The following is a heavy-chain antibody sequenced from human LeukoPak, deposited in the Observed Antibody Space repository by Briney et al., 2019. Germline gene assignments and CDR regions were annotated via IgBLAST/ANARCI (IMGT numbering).Heavy chain of an antibody. CDR1: GYTFTSYG. CDR2: ISAYNGNT. V-gene: IGHV1-18*01. J-gene: IGHJ3*02. D-gene: IGHD2-15*01. Sequence: ASVKVSCKASGYTFTSYGISWVRQAPGQGLEWMGWISAYNGNTNYAQKLQGRVTMTTDTSTSTAYMELRSLRSDDTAVHYCALGYCSGGSCFYGAFDIWGQGTMVTVSS. CDR3: ALGYCSGGSCFYGAFDI.